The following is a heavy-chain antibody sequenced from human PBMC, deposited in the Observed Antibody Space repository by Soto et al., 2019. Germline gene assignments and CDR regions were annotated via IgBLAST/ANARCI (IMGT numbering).Heavy chain of an antibody. CDR3: ARAHAPTLPFDY. D-gene: IGHD2-15*01. J-gene: IGHJ4*01. Sequence: PSETLSLTCTVSGGSTRNVYWSWIRQPPQKRLVCIFFICHGGNDTYNPSLESRDTVSIDSSRGLFSLSLDSVTAADTAVYFCARAHAPTLPFDYWGLGTLVTSPQ. CDR2: ICHGGND. CDR1: GGSTRNVY. V-gene: IGHV4-59*01.